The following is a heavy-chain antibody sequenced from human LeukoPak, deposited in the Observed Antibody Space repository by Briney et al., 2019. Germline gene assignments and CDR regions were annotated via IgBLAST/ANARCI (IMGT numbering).Heavy chain of an antibody. Sequence: SETLSLTCSVSGGFISSHYWSWIRQPPGKGLEWIGYIYHSQNTKYNPSLKSRVTISVDTSRNQFSLKLTSVTAADTAVYYCARWSNPRHSGSWFDPVDAFDIWGQGTMVTLSS. D-gene: IGHD6-13*01. CDR1: GGFISSHY. CDR2: IYHSQNT. CDR3: ARWSNPRHSGSWFDPVDAFDI. V-gene: IGHV4-59*11. J-gene: IGHJ3*02.